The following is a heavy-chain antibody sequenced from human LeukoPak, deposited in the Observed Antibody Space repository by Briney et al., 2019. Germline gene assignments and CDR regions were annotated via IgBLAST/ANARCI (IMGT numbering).Heavy chain of an antibody. CDR1: GITFRTYA. CDR3: GNWAGGETHRGRWNGPFDY. Sequence: PGGSLRLSCVASGITFRTYAMSWVRQTPGKGLEWISFINDNGGTTNYADSVKGRFTISRDNSKNTLYLQMNTLRDDDTAVYYWGNWAGGETHRGRWNGPFDYWGQGTLVTVSS. V-gene: IGHV3-23*01. J-gene: IGHJ4*02. D-gene: IGHD1-1*01. CDR2: INDNGGTT.